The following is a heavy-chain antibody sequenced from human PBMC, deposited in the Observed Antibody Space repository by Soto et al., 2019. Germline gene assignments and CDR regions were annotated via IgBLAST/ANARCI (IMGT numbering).Heavy chain of an antibody. V-gene: IGHV1-3*01. CDR1: GYIFTNYA. CDR3: ASPRVGY. J-gene: IGHJ4*02. D-gene: IGHD1-26*01. CDR2: INAGTGDT. Sequence: QVPLVQSGAEVKKPGASVKVSCKASGYIFTNYAIHWVRRAPGQSLEWMGWINAGTGDTKYSQNFQGRVTITRDTSATTAYMELSSLRSEDTALYYCASPRVGYWGQGSLVTVSS.